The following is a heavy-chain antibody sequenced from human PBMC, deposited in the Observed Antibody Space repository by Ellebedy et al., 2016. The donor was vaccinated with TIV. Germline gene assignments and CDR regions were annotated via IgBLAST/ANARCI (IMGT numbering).Heavy chain of an antibody. CDR2: ISAYNGNT. Sequence: ASVKVSCXASGGTFSSYAISWVRQAPGQGLEWMGWISAYNGNTNYAQKLQGRVTMTTDTSTSTAYMELRSLRSDDTAVYYCAKVLGDDFWSGPFDPWGQGTLVTVSS. J-gene: IGHJ5*02. V-gene: IGHV1-18*01. D-gene: IGHD3-3*01. CDR1: GGTFSSYA. CDR3: AKVLGDDFWSGPFDP.